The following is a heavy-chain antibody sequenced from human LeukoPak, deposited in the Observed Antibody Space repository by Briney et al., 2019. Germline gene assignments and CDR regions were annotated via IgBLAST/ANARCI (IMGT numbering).Heavy chain of an antibody. CDR3: ARAYLTPYYYYGMDV. CDR2: INPSGGST. Sequence: ASVKVSCKASGYTFTSYYMHWVRQAPGQGLEWMGIINPSGGSTSYAQKFQGRVTMTRDTSTSTAYMELSRLRSDDTAVYYCARAYLTPYYYYGMDVWGQGTTVTVSS. V-gene: IGHV1-46*01. CDR1: GYTFTSYY. J-gene: IGHJ6*02. D-gene: IGHD2/OR15-2a*01.